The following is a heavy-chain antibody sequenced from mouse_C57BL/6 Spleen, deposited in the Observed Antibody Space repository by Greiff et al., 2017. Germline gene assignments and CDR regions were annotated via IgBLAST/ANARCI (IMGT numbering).Heavy chain of an antibody. Sequence: QVQLQQSGAELVRPGTSVKLSCKASGYTFTSYWMHWVKQRPGQGLEWIGVIDPSDSYTNYNQKFKGKATLTVDTSSSTAYMQLSSLTSEDSAVYYCAREYYGTGSYAMDYWGQGTSVTVSS. D-gene: IGHD1-1*01. J-gene: IGHJ4*01. V-gene: IGHV1-59*01. CDR1: GYTFTSYW. CDR2: IDPSDSYT. CDR3: AREYYGTGSYAMDY.